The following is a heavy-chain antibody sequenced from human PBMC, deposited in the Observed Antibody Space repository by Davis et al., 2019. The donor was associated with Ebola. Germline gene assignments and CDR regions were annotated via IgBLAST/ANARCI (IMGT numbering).Heavy chain of an antibody. CDR1: GFTFSSYSMN. J-gene: IGHJ5*02. V-gene: IGHV4-39*01. D-gene: IGHD2-2*01. CDR3: ASVAPAAGRFDP. Sequence: ESLKISCAASGFTFSSYSMNWVRQPPGKGLEWIGSIYYSGSTYYNPSLKSRVTVSVDTSKNQFSLKLSSVTAADTAVYYCASVAPAAGRFDPWGQGTLVTVSS. CDR2: IYYSGST.